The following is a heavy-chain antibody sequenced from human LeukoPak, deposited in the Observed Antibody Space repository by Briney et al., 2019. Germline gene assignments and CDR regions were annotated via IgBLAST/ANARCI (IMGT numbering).Heavy chain of an antibody. CDR3: ARAVKLGYCSGGSCYDFDY. Sequence: PSETLSLTCTVSGGSISSGGYYWSWIRQHPGKGLEWIGYIYYSGSTYYNPSLKSRVTISVDTSKNQFSLKLSSVTAADTAVYYCARAVKLGYCSGGSCYDFDYWGQGTLVTVSS. D-gene: IGHD2-15*01. CDR1: GGSISSGGYY. CDR2: IYYSGST. V-gene: IGHV4-31*03. J-gene: IGHJ4*02.